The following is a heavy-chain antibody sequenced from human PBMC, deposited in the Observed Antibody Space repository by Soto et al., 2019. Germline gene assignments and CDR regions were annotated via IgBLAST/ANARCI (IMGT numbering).Heavy chain of an antibody. CDR2: LNPDGSVA. Sequence: EVQLVDSGGALVQPGGSLRISCADSGFTFSSSWMAWVRHAPGKGLEWVAILNPDGSVASYVGSVRGRFIISRDNAQNSLYLQMNSVSAADTAVDYCSRDPGFGAMDYWGQGTLVTVSS. CDR1: GFTFSSSW. J-gene: IGHJ4*02. CDR3: SRDPGFGAMDY. V-gene: IGHV3-7*01. D-gene: IGHD3-10*01.